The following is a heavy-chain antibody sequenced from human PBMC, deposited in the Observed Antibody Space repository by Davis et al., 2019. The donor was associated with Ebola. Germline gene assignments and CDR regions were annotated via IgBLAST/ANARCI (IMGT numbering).Heavy chain of an antibody. V-gene: IGHV4-39*01. CDR3: ARQLYTGSSADWFDP. CDR1: GGSVSTSSHY. D-gene: IGHD6-6*01. J-gene: IGHJ5*02. CDR2: IFYSGKT. Sequence: MPSETLSLTCTVSGGSVSTSSHYWGWIRQPPGKGLEWIGCIFYSGKTYYNSSLQSRVTISVDTSKNQFSLKLTSVSAADTAVYYCARQLYTGSSADWFDPWGQGTLVTVSS.